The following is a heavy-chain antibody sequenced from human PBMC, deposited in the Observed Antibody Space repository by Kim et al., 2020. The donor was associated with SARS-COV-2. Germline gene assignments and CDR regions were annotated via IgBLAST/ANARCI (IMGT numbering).Heavy chain of an antibody. CDR3: AAGGADTAMNYYYYGMDV. CDR1: GYSFTSYW. J-gene: IGHJ6*02. CDR2: IYPGDSDT. V-gene: IGHV5-51*01. Sequence: GESLKISCKGSGYSFTSYWIGWVRQMPGKGLEWMGIIYPGDSDTRYSPSFQGQVTISADKSISTAYLQWSSLKASDTAMYYCAAGGADTAMNYYYYGMDVWGQGTTVTVSS. D-gene: IGHD5-18*01.